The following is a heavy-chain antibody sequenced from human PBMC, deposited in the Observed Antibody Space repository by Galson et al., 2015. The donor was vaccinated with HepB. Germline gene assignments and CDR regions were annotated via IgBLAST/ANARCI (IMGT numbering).Heavy chain of an antibody. CDR3: AKNYGDYVYDPFDL. CDR2: VSANGATT. J-gene: IGHJ4*02. D-gene: IGHD4-17*01. Sequence: SLRLSCAASTLILTKYAMTWVRQAPGKGLEWVSVVSANGATTHSADSVRGRFTIFRDNSKNTLYLQMSSLRLEDTAVYFCAKNYGDYVYDPFDLWGQGTLVTVSS. CDR1: TLILTKYA. V-gene: IGHV3-23*01.